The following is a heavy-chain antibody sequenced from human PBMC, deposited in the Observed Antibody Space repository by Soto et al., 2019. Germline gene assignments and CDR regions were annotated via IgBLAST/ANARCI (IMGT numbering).Heavy chain of an antibody. CDR3: AKDMTTAFSGYYYGMDV. V-gene: IGHV3-30*18. CDR1: GFTFSSYG. D-gene: IGHD4-4*01. J-gene: IGHJ6*02. CDR2: ISYDGSNK. Sequence: GGSLRLSCAASGFTFSSYGMHWVRQAPGKGLEWVAVISYDGSNKYYADSVKGRFTISRDNSKNALYLQMNSLRAEDTAVYYCAKDMTTAFSGYYYGMDVWGQGTTVTVSS.